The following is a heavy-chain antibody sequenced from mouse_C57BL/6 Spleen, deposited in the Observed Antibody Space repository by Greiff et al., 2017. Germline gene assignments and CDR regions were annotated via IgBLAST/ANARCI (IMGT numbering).Heavy chain of an antibody. D-gene: IGHD1-1*01. Sequence: VQLQESGAELVKPGASVKISCKASGYAFSSYWMNWVKQRPGKGLEWIGQIYPGDGDTNYNGKFKGKATLTADKSSSTAYMQLSSLTSEDYAVYFCAITEGYWYFDVWGTGTTVTVAS. V-gene: IGHV1-80*01. CDR3: AITEGYWYFDV. J-gene: IGHJ1*03. CDR1: GYAFSSYW. CDR2: IYPGDGDT.